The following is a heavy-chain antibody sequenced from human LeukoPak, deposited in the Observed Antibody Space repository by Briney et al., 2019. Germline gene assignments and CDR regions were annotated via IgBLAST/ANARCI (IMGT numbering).Heavy chain of an antibody. J-gene: IGHJ4*02. CDR1: GGSISSYY. CDR2: IYYSGST. CDR3: ARGPRVYCTGGSCYELDC. V-gene: IGHV4-59*01. D-gene: IGHD2-15*01. Sequence: PSETLSLTCTVSGGSISSYYWSWIRQPPGKGLEWIGYIYYSGSTNYNPSLKSRVTISIDTSKNQFSLKLSSVTAADTAVYYCARGPRVYCTGGSCYELDCWGQGTLVTVSS.